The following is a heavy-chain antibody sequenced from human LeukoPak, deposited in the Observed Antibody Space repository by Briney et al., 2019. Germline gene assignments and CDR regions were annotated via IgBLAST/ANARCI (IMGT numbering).Heavy chain of an antibody. CDR1: GFTFSSYS. J-gene: IGHJ4*02. CDR2: ITSSSSYI. Sequence: PGGSLRLSCAASGFTFSSYSMNWVCQAPGKGLEWVSSITSSSSYIYYADSVRGRFTISRDNAKDSLYLQMNSLRAEDTAMYYCARSLAFCGGDCCSLDYWGQGTLVTVSS. CDR3: ARSLAFCGGDCCSLDY. V-gene: IGHV3-21*01. D-gene: IGHD2-21*02.